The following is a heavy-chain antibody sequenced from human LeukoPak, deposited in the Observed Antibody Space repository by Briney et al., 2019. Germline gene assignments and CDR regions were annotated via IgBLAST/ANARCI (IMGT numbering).Heavy chain of an antibody. CDR1: GFTFSSCD. CDR3: AKDRPYGAGRDFDS. J-gene: IGHJ4*02. V-gene: IGHV3-23*01. CDR2: ISGSGGAT. Sequence: GGSLRLSCAASGFTFSSCDMNWVRQAPGKGLEWVSAISGSGGATYYADSVKGRFTISRDNSKNTLYLQMNSLRAEDTAVYYCAKDRPYGAGRDFDSWGQGTLVTVSS. D-gene: IGHD3-10*01.